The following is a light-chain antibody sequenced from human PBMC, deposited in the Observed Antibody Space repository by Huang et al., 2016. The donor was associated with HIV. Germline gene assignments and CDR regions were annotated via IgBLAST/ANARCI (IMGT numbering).Light chain of an antibody. CDR2: GAS. J-gene: IGKJ1*01. V-gene: IGKV3-20*01. CDR1: QSISSSY. Sequence: EIVLTQSPGTLSLSPGERATLSCRTSQSISSSYLAWYQQKPGQTPRLLMYGASSRATGIPDRFSGSGSGTNFTLTISRLEPEDSAVYYCQQSSISPRTFGQGTKVEIK. CDR3: QQSSISPRT.